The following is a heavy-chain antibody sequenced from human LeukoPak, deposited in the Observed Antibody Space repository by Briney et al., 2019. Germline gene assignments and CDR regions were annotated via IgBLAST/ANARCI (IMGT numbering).Heavy chain of an antibody. CDR3: AREPFYYDSSGN. Sequence: SETLSLTCAVYGGSFSGYYWSWIRQPPGKGLEWIGEINHSGSTNYNPSLKSRVTISVDTSKNQFSLKLSSVTAADTAVYYCAREPFYYDSSGNWGQGTLVTVSS. CDR1: GGSFSGYY. CDR2: INHSGST. D-gene: IGHD3-22*01. V-gene: IGHV4-34*01. J-gene: IGHJ4*02.